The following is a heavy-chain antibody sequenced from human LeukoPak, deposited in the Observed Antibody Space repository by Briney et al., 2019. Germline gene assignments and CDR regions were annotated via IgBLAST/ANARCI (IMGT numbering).Heavy chain of an antibody. Sequence: ASVTVSCTASGYTFTSYGISWVRQAPGQGLEWMGWISAYNGNTNYAQKLQGRVTMTTDTSTSTAYMELRSLRSDDTAVYYCARDPHSYYDSSGLDYWGQGTLVTVSS. V-gene: IGHV1-18*01. D-gene: IGHD3-22*01. J-gene: IGHJ4*02. CDR3: ARDPHSYYDSSGLDY. CDR1: GYTFTSYG. CDR2: ISAYNGNT.